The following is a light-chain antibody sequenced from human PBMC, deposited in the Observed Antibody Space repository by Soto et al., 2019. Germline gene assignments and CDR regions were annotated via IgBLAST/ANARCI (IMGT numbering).Light chain of an antibody. CDR1: QSINSW. J-gene: IGKJ1*01. Sequence: DIQMTQSPSTLSASVVDRVTITCRASQSINSWLAWYQQKPGKAPKILIYDASNLESGVPSRFSGSGSGTEFTLIISSLQPHDFATYYCQQYNSYSWTFGQGTRVEI. CDR3: QQYNSYSWT. CDR2: DAS. V-gene: IGKV1-5*01.